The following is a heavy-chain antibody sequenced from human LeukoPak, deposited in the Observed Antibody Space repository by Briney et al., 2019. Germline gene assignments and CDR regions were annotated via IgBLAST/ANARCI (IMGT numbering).Heavy chain of an antibody. CDR3: AKGNRSWVPAAILCY. V-gene: IGHV3-7*01. Sequence: GGSLRLSCAASGITFSNYWMSWVRQAPGKGLEWVANIKQGGSEKYYVDSVKGRFTISRDNAKNSLYLQMNSLRAEDTAVYYCAKGNRSWVPAAILCYWGQGTLVTVSS. D-gene: IGHD2-2*02. J-gene: IGHJ4*02. CDR2: IKQGGSEK. CDR1: GITFSNYW.